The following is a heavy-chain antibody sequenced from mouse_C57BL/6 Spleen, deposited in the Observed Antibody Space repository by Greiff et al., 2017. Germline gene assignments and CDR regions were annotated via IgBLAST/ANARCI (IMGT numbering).Heavy chain of an antibody. D-gene: IGHD1-1*01. CDR3: ARSVTTVPWFAY. CDR1: GYTFTSYW. Sequence: QVQLQQPGTELVKPGASVKLSCKASGYTFTSYWMHWVKQRPGQGLEWIGNINPSNGGTNYNEKFKSKATLTVDKSSSTAYMQLSSLTSEDSAVYFCARSVTTVPWFAYWGQGTLVTVSA. CDR2: INPSNGGT. J-gene: IGHJ3*01. V-gene: IGHV1-53*01.